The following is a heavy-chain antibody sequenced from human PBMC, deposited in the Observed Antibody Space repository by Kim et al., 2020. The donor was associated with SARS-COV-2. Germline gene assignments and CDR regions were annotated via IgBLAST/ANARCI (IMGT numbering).Heavy chain of an antibody. D-gene: IGHD1-26*01. V-gene: IGHV1-18*01. CDR1: GYKFSYNG. J-gene: IGHJ4*02. CDR3: AREAQGGDGIDS. Sequence: ASVKVSCKTSGYKFSYNGIGWVRQAPGQGLEWMGWFTAYFGRTVYAENFQGRLTMTSDTSTSTAYMELRSLTSDDTAIYYCAREAQGGDGIDSWGQGTLVTVSA. CDR2: FTAYFGRT.